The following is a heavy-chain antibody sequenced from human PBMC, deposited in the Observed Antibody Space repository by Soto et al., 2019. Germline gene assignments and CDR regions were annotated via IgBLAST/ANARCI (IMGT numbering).Heavy chain of an antibody. CDR2: IGKSGISV. CDR3: ARISRTFDLYGLDV. V-gene: IGHV3-48*03. J-gene: IGHJ6*01. CDR1: GFTFSSYE. Sequence: PGGSLRLSCVASGFTFSSYEITWVRQAPWKGLEWVSDIGKSGISVYNADSVKGRFTISRDDARNTVLLQMNSLRVEDTAVYYCARISRTFDLYGLDVWGQVTTVRVCS.